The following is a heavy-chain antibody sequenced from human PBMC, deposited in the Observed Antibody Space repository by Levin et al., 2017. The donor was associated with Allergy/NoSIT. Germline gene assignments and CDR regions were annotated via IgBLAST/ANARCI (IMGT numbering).Heavy chain of an antibody. Sequence: GGSLRLSCAASGFTFSSYDMHWVRQATGKGLEWVSAIGTAGDTYYPGSVKGRFTISRENAKNSLYLQMNSLRAGDTAVYYCAREGPTTGRGGAFDIWGQGTMVTVSS. CDR2: IGTAGDT. CDR1: GFTFSSYD. J-gene: IGHJ3*02. D-gene: IGHD1-1*01. CDR3: AREGPTTGRGGAFDI. V-gene: IGHV3-13*04.